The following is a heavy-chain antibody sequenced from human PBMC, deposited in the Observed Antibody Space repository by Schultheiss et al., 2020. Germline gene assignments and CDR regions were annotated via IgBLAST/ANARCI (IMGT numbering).Heavy chain of an antibody. Sequence: SETLSLTCSVSGGSIGSYYWTWVRQSPGGGLEWIGYIYYSGTTNYNPSLKSRVTISVDTSENQFSLRLSSVTAADTAVYYCARLRISYFDYWGQGTLVTVSS. V-gene: IGHV4-59*08. CDR1: GGSIGSYY. J-gene: IGHJ4*02. CDR2: IYYSGTT. D-gene: IGHD1-14*01. CDR3: ARLRISYFDY.